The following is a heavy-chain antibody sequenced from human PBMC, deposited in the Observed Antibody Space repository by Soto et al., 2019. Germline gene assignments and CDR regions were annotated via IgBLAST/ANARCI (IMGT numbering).Heavy chain of an antibody. CDR3: ATKEGFDY. CDR2: ISANGDST. J-gene: IGHJ4*02. CDR1: GFIFSSYT. Sequence: PGGSLRLSCAASGFIFSSYTMHWVRQAPGKGLEYLSAISANGDSTYDADSVRGRFTISRDNSKNTLYLQMDSLRADDTAVYHCATKEGFDYWGQGT. V-gene: IGHV3-64*02.